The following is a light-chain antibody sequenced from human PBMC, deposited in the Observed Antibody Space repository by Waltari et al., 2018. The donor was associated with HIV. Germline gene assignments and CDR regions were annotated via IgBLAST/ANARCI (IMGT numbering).Light chain of an antibody. CDR2: SNN. J-gene: IGLJ3*02. V-gene: IGLV1-44*01. CDR1: RPNLGTKT. Sequence: QSILAQPPSASGTPGQLVSISCSGGRPNLGTKTVSWYQQLPGAAPQLVMYSNNQRPSGVPERFSGSKSGTSASLAISGLQSEDEADYYCAAWDDSLNGWVFGGGTKLTVL. CDR3: AAWDDSLNGWV.